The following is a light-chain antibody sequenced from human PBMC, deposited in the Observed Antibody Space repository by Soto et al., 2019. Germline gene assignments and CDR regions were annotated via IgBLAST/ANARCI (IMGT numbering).Light chain of an antibody. Sequence: QSVLTQPRSVSGSPGQTVTISCTGSSSDVGSSNYMSWYQQHPGEAPKLVIYDVAQRPSGVPDRLSGSRSGKTASLTISGLQPDDEADHYCCSYAGSDTLIFGSGTKVTVL. CDR2: DVA. J-gene: IGLJ1*01. CDR3: CSYAGSDTLI. CDR1: SSDVGSSNY. V-gene: IGLV2-11*01.